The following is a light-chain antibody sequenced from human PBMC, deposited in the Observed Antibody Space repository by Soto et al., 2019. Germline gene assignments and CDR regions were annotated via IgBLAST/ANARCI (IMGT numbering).Light chain of an antibody. CDR3: QQYDDWPPWT. CDR1: QSVRTS. V-gene: IGKV3-15*01. CDR2: DAS. Sequence: EIVMTQSPATLSVSPGERATLSCRASQSVRTSLAWYQQKPGQAPRLLIYDASTRATGIPARFSGSGSWTEFTLSISSLQSNDFGVYDCQQYDDWPPWTFGQGTRVEIK. J-gene: IGKJ1*01.